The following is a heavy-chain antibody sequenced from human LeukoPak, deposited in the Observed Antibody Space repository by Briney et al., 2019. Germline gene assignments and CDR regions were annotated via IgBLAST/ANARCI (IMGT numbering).Heavy chain of an antibody. CDR2: IYPGDSDT. D-gene: IGHD3-22*01. CDR1: GYSFTSYW. CDR3: AREDYYDSSGYLVGTPDNGFDP. J-gene: IGHJ5*02. V-gene: IGHV5-51*01. Sequence: GESLKISCKGSGYSFTSYWIGWVRQMPGKGLEWMGIIYPGDSDTRYSPSFQGQVTISADKSISTAYLQWSSLKASDTAMYYCAREDYYDSSGYLVGTPDNGFDPWGQGTLVTVSS.